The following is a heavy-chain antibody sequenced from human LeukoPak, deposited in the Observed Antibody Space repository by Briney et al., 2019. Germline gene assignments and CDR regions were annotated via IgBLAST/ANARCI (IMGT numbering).Heavy chain of an antibody. Sequence: PSDTLSLSCAVSGGTFSGYYWSWIRQPPGKGLEWIGEINHSGSTNYKASLKSRLIILVDTSKNQFSLRLTSVTAADTAVYYCARVRLDSSSSEDYWGQGTLVTVS. CDR2: INHSGST. J-gene: IGHJ4*02. D-gene: IGHD6-6*01. V-gene: IGHV4-34*01. CDR1: GGTFSGYY. CDR3: ARVRLDSSSSEDY.